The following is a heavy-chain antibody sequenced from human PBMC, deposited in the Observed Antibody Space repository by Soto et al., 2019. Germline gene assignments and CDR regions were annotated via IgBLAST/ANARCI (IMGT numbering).Heavy chain of an antibody. D-gene: IGHD6-19*01. Sequence: QVQLVQSGAEVKKPGASVKVSCKASGYTFTSYAMHWVRQAPGQRLEWMGWINAGNGNTKYSQKFQGRVTITRDTSASTAYMELSSLRSEDTAVYYCASVDSGGWYYFDYWGQGTLVTVSS. V-gene: IGHV1-3*01. CDR1: GYTFTSYA. CDR2: INAGNGNT. J-gene: IGHJ4*02. CDR3: ASVDSGGWYYFDY.